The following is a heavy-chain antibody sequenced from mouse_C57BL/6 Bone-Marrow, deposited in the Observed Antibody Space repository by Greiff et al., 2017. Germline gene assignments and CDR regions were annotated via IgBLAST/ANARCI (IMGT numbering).Heavy chain of an antibody. V-gene: IGHV14-4*01. CDR3: TDYDYDKPMDY. J-gene: IGHJ4*01. CDR2: IDPENGDT. D-gene: IGHD2-4*01. Sequence: VQLQQSGAELVRPGASVKLSCTASGFNIKDDYMHWVKQRPEQGLEWIGWIDPENGDTEYASKFQGKATITADTSSNTAYLPLSRLTSEDTAVYYCTDYDYDKPMDYWGQGTSVTVSS. CDR1: GFNIKDDY.